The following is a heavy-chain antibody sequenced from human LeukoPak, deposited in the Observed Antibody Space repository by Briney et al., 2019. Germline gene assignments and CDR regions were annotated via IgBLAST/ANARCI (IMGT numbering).Heavy chain of an antibody. CDR3: ARGAAAGIVGWLDP. Sequence: GGSLRPSCAASGFTFSDYYMSWIRQAPGKGLEWISYISNNGRTIYYADSVKGRFTISRDNAKNSLYLQMNSLRVEDTAVYYCARGAAAGIVGWLDPWGQGTLVTVSS. CDR1: GFTFSDYY. D-gene: IGHD6-13*01. V-gene: IGHV3-11*04. CDR2: ISNNGRTI. J-gene: IGHJ5*02.